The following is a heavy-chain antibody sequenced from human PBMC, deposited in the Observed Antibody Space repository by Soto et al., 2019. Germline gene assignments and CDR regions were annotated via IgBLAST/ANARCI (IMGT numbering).Heavy chain of an antibody. D-gene: IGHD2-8*01. CDR2: ISYDGSNK. Sequence: QVQLVESGGGVVQPGRSLRLSCAASGFTFSSYAMHWVRQVPGKGLEWVAVISYDGSNKYYADSVKGRFTISRDNSKNTLYLQMNSLRAEDTAVYYCAREAPDVSLDYWRQGTLVTVSS. CDR1: GFTFSSYA. J-gene: IGHJ4*02. V-gene: IGHV3-30-3*01. CDR3: AREAPDVSLDY.